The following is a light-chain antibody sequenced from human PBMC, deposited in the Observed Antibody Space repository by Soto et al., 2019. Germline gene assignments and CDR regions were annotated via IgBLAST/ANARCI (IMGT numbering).Light chain of an antibody. J-gene: IGLJ2*01. V-gene: IGLV2-8*01. CDR2: EVS. Sequence: QSVLTQPPSASGSPGQSVTISCTGTSSDVGDYDYVSWYQQHPGKAPKLLIYEVSKRPSGVPGRFSGSKSGNTASLTVSGLQAEDEADYYCSSYTGSNNVLFGGGTKVTVL. CDR3: SSYTGSNNVL. CDR1: SSDVGDYDY.